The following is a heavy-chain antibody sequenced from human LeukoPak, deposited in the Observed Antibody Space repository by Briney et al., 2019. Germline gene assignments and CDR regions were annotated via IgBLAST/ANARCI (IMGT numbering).Heavy chain of an antibody. Sequence: SEXXXXTCTVSGGSISSGSYYWSWIRQPAGKGLEWIGRIYTSGSTNYNPSLKSRVTISVDTSKNQFSLKLSSVTAADTAVYYCARDSPIAVAVFDYWGQGTLVTVSS. CDR1: GGSISSGSYY. V-gene: IGHV4-61*02. CDR2: IYTSGST. D-gene: IGHD6-19*01. J-gene: IGHJ4*02. CDR3: ARDSPIAVAVFDY.